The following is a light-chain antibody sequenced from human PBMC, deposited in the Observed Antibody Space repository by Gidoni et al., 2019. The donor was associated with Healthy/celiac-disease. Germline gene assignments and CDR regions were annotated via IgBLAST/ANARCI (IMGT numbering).Light chain of an antibody. CDR3: QQRSNWPPEYT. J-gene: IGKJ2*01. CDR2: DAS. V-gene: IGKV3-11*01. CDR1: QSVSRY. Sequence: ELVLTQSPATLSLSPGERATLSCRASQSVSRYLAWYQQKPGQAPRLLIYDASNRATGIPARFSGSGSGTDFTLTISILEPEDFAVYYCQQRSNWPPEYTFGQGTKLEIK.